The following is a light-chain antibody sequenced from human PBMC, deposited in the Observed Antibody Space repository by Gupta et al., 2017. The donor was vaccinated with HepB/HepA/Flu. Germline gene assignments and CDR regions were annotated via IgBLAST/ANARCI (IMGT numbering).Light chain of an antibody. CDR1: SSDVGGYNY. J-gene: IGLJ2*01. CDR2: EVS. CDR3: SSYAGSNNVI. V-gene: IGLV2-8*01. Sequence: QSALTQPPSASGSPGQSVTISCTGTSSDVGGYNYVSWYQQHPGKDPKRMIYEVSKRPSGVPDRGSGSKSGNKESLNVSGLQAEDEADEYCSSYAGSNNVIFGGGTKLTVL.